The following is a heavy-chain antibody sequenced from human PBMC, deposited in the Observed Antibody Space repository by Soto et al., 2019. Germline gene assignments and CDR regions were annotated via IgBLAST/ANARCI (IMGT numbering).Heavy chain of an antibody. J-gene: IGHJ4*02. V-gene: IGHV1-2*04. CDR2: INPNSGDT. CDR1: GYIFTGYD. CDR3: ATSRISIAVAGETEYYFDY. D-gene: IGHD6-19*01. Sequence: ASVNVSCKSAGYIFTGYDIHWVRQAPGQGLEWMGWINPNSGDTNYTQKFQGWVTMTRDTSISTAYMELSRLRSDDTAVYYCATSRISIAVAGETEYYFDYWGQGTPVTVSS.